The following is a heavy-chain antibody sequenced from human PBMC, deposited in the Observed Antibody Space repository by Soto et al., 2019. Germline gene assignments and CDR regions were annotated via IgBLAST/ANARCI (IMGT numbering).Heavy chain of an antibody. J-gene: IGHJ5*02. CDR3: AIGYCSGGSCHPAWFDP. V-gene: IGHV1-24*01. CDR1: GYTLTELS. CDR2: FDPEDGET. Sequence: GASVKVSCKVSGYTLTELSMHWVRQAPGKGLEWMGGFDPEDGETVYAQKFQGRVTMTEDTSTDTAYMELSSLRSEDTAVYYCAIGYCSGGSCHPAWFDPWGQGTLVTVSS. D-gene: IGHD2-15*01.